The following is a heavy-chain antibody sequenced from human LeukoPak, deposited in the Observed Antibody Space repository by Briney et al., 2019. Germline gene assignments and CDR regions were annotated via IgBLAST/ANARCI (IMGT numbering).Heavy chain of an antibody. D-gene: IGHD6-13*01. Sequence: GGSLRLSCTASGFTFGGYVMSWVRQAPGKGLEWVGFIRGKAYGGTTEDAASVKGRFTISRDDSKSIIYLQMNSLKTEDTAVYYCTRGALAAGGLSDSWGQGTLVTVSS. CDR2: IRGKAYGGTT. CDR1: GFTFGGYV. V-gene: IGHV3-49*04. J-gene: IGHJ4*02. CDR3: TRGALAAGGLSDS.